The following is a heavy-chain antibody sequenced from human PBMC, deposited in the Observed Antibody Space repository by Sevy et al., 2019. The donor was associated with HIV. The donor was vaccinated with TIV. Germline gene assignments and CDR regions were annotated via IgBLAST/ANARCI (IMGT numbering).Heavy chain of an antibody. J-gene: IGHJ3*02. Sequence: GGSLRLSCAATGFDVSSTYMSWVRQGPGKGLEWVSIIYRGENTHYTDSVKGRFTISRDNSKNTRFLQMNSLRAEDTAVYYWARLSVYYYDSDGYYTTGNAFDIWGQGTMVTVSS. CDR3: ARLSVYYYDSDGYYTTGNAFDI. D-gene: IGHD3-22*01. CDR1: GFDVSSTY. CDR2: IYRGENT. V-gene: IGHV3-53*01.